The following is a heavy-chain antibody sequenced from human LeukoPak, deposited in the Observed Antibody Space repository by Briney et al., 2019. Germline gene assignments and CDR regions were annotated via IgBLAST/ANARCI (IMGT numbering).Heavy chain of an antibody. CDR3: ARGHKRVWFGEGNWFDP. Sequence: SETLSLTCTVSGGSISSYYWSWIRQPPGKGLEWIGEINHSGSTNYNPSLKSRVTISVDTSKNQFSLKLSSVTAADTAVYYCARGHKRVWFGEGNWFDPWGQGTLVTVSS. J-gene: IGHJ5*02. D-gene: IGHD3-10*01. V-gene: IGHV4-34*01. CDR2: INHSGST. CDR1: GGSISSYY.